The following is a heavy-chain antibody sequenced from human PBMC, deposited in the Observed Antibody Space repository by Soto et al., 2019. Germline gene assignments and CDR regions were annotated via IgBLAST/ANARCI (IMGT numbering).Heavy chain of an antibody. J-gene: IGHJ5*02. V-gene: IGHV3-23*01. CDR2: MSGSGDNT. CDR3: AKGQTYNYANYFDP. Sequence: EVQLLESGGDLVQPGGSLRLSCAASGFTFSSYAMSWVRQAPGKGPEWVSSMSGSGDNTYYADSVKGRFIISRDNSKNTLYLQMSSLRVDDTAVYSCAKGQTYNYANYFDPWGQGTLVTVSS. D-gene: IGHD1-1*01. CDR1: GFTFSSYA.